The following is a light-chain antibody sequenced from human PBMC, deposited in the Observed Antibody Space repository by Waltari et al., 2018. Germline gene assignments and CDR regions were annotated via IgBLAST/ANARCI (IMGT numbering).Light chain of an antibody. J-gene: IGKJ4*01. Sequence: VLTQSPATLSLSPGDRAPLTCRASKYIGDYLAWYQQKPGQAPRLLMSEASNRATGVPDRFSASGSGTDFTLTVSSLEPEDFAVYYCQNRRNWPLLTFGGGTKVEIK. CDR1: KYIGDY. CDR2: EAS. V-gene: IGKV3-11*01. CDR3: QNRRNWPLLT.